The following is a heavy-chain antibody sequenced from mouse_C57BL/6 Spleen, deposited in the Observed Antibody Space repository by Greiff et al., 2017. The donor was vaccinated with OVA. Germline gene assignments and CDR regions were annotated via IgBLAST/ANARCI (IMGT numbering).Heavy chain of an antibody. Sequence: QVQLQQSGAELVRPGASVKLSCKASGYTFTDYYINWVKQRPGQGLEWIARIYPGSGNTYYNEKFKGKATLTAEKSSSTAYMQLSSLTSEDSAVYFCARLYDYGRYFDVWGTGTTVTVSS. V-gene: IGHV1-76*01. CDR1: GYTFTDYY. CDR2: IYPGSGNT. J-gene: IGHJ1*03. CDR3: ARLYDYGRYFDV. D-gene: IGHD2-4*01.